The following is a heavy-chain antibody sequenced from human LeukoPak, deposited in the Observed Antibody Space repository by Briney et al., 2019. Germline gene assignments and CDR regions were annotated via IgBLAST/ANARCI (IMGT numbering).Heavy chain of an antibody. J-gene: IGHJ6*02. V-gene: IGHV4-34*01. D-gene: IGHD1-26*01. Sequence: SETLSLTCAVYGGSFSGYYWSWIRQPPGKGLEWIGEINHSGSTNYNPSLKSRVTISVDTSKNQFSLKLSSVTAADTAVYYCARGLGSYSLYYYYYGMDVWGQGTTVTVSS. CDR1: GGSFSGYY. CDR2: INHSGST. CDR3: ARGLGSYSLYYYYYGMDV.